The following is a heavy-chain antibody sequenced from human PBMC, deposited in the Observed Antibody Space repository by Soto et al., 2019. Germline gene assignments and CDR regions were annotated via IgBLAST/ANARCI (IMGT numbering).Heavy chain of an antibody. D-gene: IGHD6-13*01. CDR2: IYYSGST. V-gene: IGHV4-59*08. CDR3: ARLYGYYHYMDV. Sequence: QVQLQESGPGLVKPSETLSLTCTVSGGSISSYYWTWIRQPTGKGLEWIGYIYYSGSTNYNPSLKSRVTISVATSKTQFSLKLSSVTAADTAVYYGARLYGYYHYMDVWGKGTTVTVSS. J-gene: IGHJ6*03. CDR1: GGSISSYY.